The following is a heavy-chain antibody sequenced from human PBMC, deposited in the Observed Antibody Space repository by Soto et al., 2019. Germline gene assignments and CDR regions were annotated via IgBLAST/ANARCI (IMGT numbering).Heavy chain of an antibody. CDR1: GGSISSYY. CDR2: ITYSGST. D-gene: IGHD2-2*02. V-gene: IGHV4-59*01. J-gene: IGHJ4*02. Sequence: PSLTCTVSGGSISSYYWSWIRQPPGKGLEGIGYITYSGSTNYNPSLKSRVTISVDTSKNQFSLKLSSVTAADTAVYYCARWIGGYCSSTGCYTFDYWGQGTLVTVSS. CDR3: ARWIGGYCSSTGCYTFDY.